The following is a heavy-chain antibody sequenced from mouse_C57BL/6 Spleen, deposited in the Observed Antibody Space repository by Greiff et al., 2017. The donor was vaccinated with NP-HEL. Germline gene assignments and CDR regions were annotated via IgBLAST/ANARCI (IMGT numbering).Heavy chain of an antibody. CDR2: INPNNGGT. CDR3: ASGVVLNYGSSPFDY. CDR1: GYTFTDYN. Sequence: EVQLQQPGPELVKPGASVKMSCKASGYTFTDYNMHWVKQSHGKSLEWIGYINPNNGGTSYNQKFKGKATLTVNKSSSTAYMVLRSLTSEDSAVNYCASGVVLNYGSSPFDYWGQGTTLTVSS. D-gene: IGHD1-1*01. J-gene: IGHJ2*01. V-gene: IGHV1-22*01.